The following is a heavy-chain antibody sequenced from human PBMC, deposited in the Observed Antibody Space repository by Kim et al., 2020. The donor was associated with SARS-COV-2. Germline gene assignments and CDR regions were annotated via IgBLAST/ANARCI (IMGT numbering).Heavy chain of an antibody. J-gene: IGHJ6*02. CDR2: INPNSGGT. Sequence: ASVTVSCKASGYTFTGSYMHWVRQAPGQGLEWMGWINPNSGGTNYAQKFQGWVTMTRDTSISTAYMELSRLRSADTAVYYCARGQHYYYYYGMDVWGQGTTVPLS. V-gene: IGHV1-2*04. CDR1: GYTFTGSY. CDR3: ARGQHYYYYYGMDV.